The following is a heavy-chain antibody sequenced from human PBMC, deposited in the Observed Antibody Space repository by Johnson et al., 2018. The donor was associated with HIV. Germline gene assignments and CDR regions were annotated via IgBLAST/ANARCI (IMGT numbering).Heavy chain of an antibody. J-gene: IGHJ3*01. D-gene: IGHD1-26*01. Sequence: VQLVESGGGVVRPGGSLRLSCAASGFMFDDYGMSWVRQAPGKGLEWVSGVNWSGGNTAYAESVKGRFTLSRDNANNSLYLQMNSLRTEDTALYYCTTVLTPSGSQATFDLWGQGTMVTVSS. CDR1: GFMFDDYG. CDR2: VNWSGGNT. V-gene: IGHV3-20*04. CDR3: TTVLTPSGSQATFDL.